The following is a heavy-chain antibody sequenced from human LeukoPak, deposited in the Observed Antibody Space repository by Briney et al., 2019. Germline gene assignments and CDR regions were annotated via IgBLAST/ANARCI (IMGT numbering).Heavy chain of an antibody. CDR3: ARAGYGDPHFDF. J-gene: IGHJ4*02. CDR1: GFTVSGNY. Sequence: GGSLRLSCAASGFTVSGNYMSWVRQAPGKGLEWVSFIYPGGSTYYADSVKGRFIISRDNSKNTLYLQMNSLRAEDTAAYYCARAGYGDPHFDFWGQGTLVTVSS. D-gene: IGHD4-17*01. CDR2: IYPGGST. V-gene: IGHV3-66*01.